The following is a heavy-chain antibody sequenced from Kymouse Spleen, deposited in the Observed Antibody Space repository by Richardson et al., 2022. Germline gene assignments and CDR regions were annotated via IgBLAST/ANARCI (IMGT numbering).Heavy chain of an antibody. V-gene: IGHV4-4*02. CDR2: IYHSGST. CDR3: ARAEYSRRGGYYYGMDV. J-gene: IGHJ6*02. CDR1: GGSISSSNW. D-gene: IGHD6-6*01. Sequence: QVQLQESGPGLVKPSGTLSLTCAVSGGSISSSNWWSWVRQPPGKGLEWIGEIYHSGSTNYNPSLKSRVTISVDKSKNQFSLKLSSVTAADTAVYYCARAEYSRRGGYYYGMDVWGQGTTVTVSS.